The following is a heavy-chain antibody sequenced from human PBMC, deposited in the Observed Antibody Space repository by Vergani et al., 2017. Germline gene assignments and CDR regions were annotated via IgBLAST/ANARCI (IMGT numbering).Heavy chain of an antibody. Sequence: EVQLVESGGGLVKPGGSLRLSCAASGFTFSSYSMNWVRQAPGKGLEWVSSISSSSSYIYYADSVKGRFTISRDNAENSLYLQMNSLRAEDTGVYYCAAVADYDFWSGYPIIYGMDVWGQGTTVTVSS. V-gene: IGHV3-21*01. CDR3: AAVADYDFWSGYPIIYGMDV. J-gene: IGHJ6*02. CDR1: GFTFSSYS. D-gene: IGHD3-3*01. CDR2: ISSSSSYI.